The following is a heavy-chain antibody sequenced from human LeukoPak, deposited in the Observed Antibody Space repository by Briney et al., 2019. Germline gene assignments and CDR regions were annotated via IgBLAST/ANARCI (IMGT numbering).Heavy chain of an antibody. Sequence: GGSLRLSCAASGLTFSSYSMNWVRQAPGKGLEWVSSVSSSSSYIYYADSVKGRFTISRDNAKNSLYLQMNSLRAEDTAVYYCARESRRVGEGDFDFWGQGTLVTVSS. V-gene: IGHV3-21*01. D-gene: IGHD1-26*01. CDR1: GLTFSSYS. J-gene: IGHJ4*02. CDR3: ARESRRVGEGDFDF. CDR2: VSSSSSYI.